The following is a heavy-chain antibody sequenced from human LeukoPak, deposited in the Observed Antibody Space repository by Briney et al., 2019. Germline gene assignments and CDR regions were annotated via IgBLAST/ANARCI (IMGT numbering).Heavy chain of an antibody. J-gene: IGHJ4*02. V-gene: IGHV4-31*03. CDR3: ARAVYGGIGVLGY. CDR1: AGSISSGGYY. CDR2: IYYSGST. D-gene: IGHD4-17*01. Sequence: SETLSLTCTGSAGSISSGGYYWSWIRQHPGKGLEWMGYIYYSGSTYYNPSLKSRVTISVDTSKNQFSLKLSSVTAADTAVYYCARAVYGGIGVLGYWGQGTLVTVSS.